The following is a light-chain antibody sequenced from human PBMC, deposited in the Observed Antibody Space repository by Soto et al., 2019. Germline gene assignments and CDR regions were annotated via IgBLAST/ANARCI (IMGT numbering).Light chain of an antibody. CDR1: KLGDKY. CDR2: QDS. CDR3: QAGDSSVV. J-gene: IGLJ2*01. V-gene: IGLV3-1*01. Sequence: SYELTQPPSVSVSPGQTASITCSGDKLGDKYACWYQQKPCQSPVLVIYQDSKRPSGIPERFSGSNSGNTATLTISGTQAMDEADYYCQAGDSSVVLGGGNKVTVL.